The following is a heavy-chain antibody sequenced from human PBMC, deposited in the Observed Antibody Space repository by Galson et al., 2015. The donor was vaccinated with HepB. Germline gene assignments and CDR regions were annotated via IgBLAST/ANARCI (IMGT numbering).Heavy chain of an antibody. CDR1: GFSFSYFP. V-gene: IGHV3-30-3*01. J-gene: IGHJ2*01. CDR3: VRPRGAGAGDYQNWYFDL. Sequence: SLRLSCAASGFSFSYFPMHWVRQAPGKGLEWVAVISYTGSYTDFADFGRGRFTISRDNSKNALYLQMNSLRVEDTALYYCVRPRGAGAGDYQNWYFDLWGRGTLVTVSS. D-gene: IGHD4-17*01. CDR2: ISYTGSYT.